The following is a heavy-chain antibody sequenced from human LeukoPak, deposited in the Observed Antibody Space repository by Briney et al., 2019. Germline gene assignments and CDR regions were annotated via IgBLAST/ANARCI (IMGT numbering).Heavy chain of an antibody. CDR2: IYYSGST. CDR3: ARAIAALATFDY. Sequence: PSETLSLTCAVYGGSFSGYYWSWIRQPPGKGLEWIGYIYYSGSTNYNPSLKSRVTISVDTSKNQFSLKLSSVTAADTAVYYCARAIAALATFDYWGQGTLVTVSS. J-gene: IGHJ4*02. V-gene: IGHV4-59*01. D-gene: IGHD6-6*01. CDR1: GGSFSGYY.